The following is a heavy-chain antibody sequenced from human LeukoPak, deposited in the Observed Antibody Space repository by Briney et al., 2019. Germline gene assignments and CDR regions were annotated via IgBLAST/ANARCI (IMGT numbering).Heavy chain of an antibody. Sequence: SGGSLRLSCAASGFTFSSYAMNWVRQAPGKGLEWVSSISSSSSYIYYADSVKGRFTISRDNAKNSLYLQMNSLRAEDTAVYYCAREGYDFVTYYYYGMDVWGQGTTVTVSS. CDR1: GFTFSSYA. CDR2: ISSSSSYI. CDR3: AREGYDFVTYYYYGMDV. V-gene: IGHV3-21*01. J-gene: IGHJ6*02. D-gene: IGHD3-3*01.